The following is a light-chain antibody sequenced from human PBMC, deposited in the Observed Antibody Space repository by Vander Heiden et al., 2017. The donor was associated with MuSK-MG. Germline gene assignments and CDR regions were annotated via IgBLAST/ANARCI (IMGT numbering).Light chain of an antibody. CDR3: RAWYNSAAL. CDR2: QDN. V-gene: IGLV3-1*01. Sequence: SYDLTQPPSVPVSPGQTATVSCFGDRLGSIYVSWYQQKPGQSPGWGLYQDNKRPSGIPECVYGSSSGNTANLNISGTQALEDADDYCRAWYNSAALFGGGTKLTVL. CDR1: RLGSIY. J-gene: IGLJ7*01.